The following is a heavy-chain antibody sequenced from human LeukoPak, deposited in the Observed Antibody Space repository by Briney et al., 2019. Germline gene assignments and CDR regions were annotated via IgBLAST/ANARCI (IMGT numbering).Heavy chain of an antibody. V-gene: IGHV1-18*01. CDR1: GYTFTNYR. CDR2: ISGYNGNT. D-gene: IGHD3-9*01. Sequence: ASVKVSCTASGYTFTNYRISWVRQAPGQGLEWMGWISGYNGNTKNVQKFQGRVTMTTDTSTSTAYMELRSLRSDDTAVYYCARMAYDILTGYFQPNWFDPWGQGTLVTVSS. J-gene: IGHJ5*02. CDR3: ARMAYDILTGYFQPNWFDP.